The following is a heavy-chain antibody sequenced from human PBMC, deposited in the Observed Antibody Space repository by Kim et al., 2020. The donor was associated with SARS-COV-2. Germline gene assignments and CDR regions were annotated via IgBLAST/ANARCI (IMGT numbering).Heavy chain of an antibody. Sequence: SETLSLTCAVYGGSFSGYYCFWICQRPRKGLEWMWEINHSATTNYNPSLNIRVTISVYTSKNQFSLKLSSVTAADTAVDFCARRRKVPAAKGRCVDPWR. V-gene: IGHV4-34*01. CDR2: INHSATT. CDR3: ARRRKVPAAKGRCVDP. J-gene: IGHJ5*02. CDR1: GGSFSGYY. D-gene: IGHD2-2*01.